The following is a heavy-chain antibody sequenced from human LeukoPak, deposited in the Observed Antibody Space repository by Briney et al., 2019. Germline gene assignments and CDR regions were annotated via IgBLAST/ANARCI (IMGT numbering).Heavy chain of an antibody. Sequence: ASVKVSCKASGYSSTNYGISWVRQAPGQGLEWMGWIHIYRGNTNYAQKFQGRVTMTTDTSTSTVYMEVRGLRSDDTAMYYYARDVGITVADSFDPWGQGTLVTVSS. CDR3: ARDVGITVADSFDP. CDR1: GYSSTNYG. D-gene: IGHD6-13*01. V-gene: IGHV1-18*01. J-gene: IGHJ5*02. CDR2: IHIYRGNT.